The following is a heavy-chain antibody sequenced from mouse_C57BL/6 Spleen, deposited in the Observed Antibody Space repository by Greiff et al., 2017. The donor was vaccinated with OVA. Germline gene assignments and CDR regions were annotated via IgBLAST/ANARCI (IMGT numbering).Heavy chain of an antibody. D-gene: IGHD1-2*01. V-gene: IGHV1-50*01. CDR3: ARTAFDY. CDR1: GYTFTSYW. J-gene: IGHJ2*01. CDR2: IDPSDSYT. Sequence: QVQLKQPGAELVKPGASVKLSCKASGYTFTSYWMQWVKQRPGQGLEWIGEIDPSDSYTNYNQKFKGKATLTVDTSSSTAYMQLSSLTSEDSAVYYCARTAFDYWGQGTTLTVSS.